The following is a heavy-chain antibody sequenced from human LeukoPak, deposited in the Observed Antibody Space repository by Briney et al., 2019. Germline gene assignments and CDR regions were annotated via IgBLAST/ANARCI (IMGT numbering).Heavy chain of an antibody. CDR2: ISNDGNNE. D-gene: IGHD3-3*02. CDR1: GFTFSTYG. Sequence: GGSLRLSCAASGFTFSTYGIHWVRQAPGKGLGWVAVISNDGNNEYLGDSVKGRFTVSRDNSKNTVHLQLNSLRTDDTAVYYCTRAPVRITIFGVVTADAFDIWGQGTMVTVSS. V-gene: IGHV3-30*03. J-gene: IGHJ3*02. CDR3: TRAPVRITIFGVVTADAFDI.